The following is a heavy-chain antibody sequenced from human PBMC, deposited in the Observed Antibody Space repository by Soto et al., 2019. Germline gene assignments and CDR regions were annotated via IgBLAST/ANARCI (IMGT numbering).Heavy chain of an antibody. CDR3: ARGGLDIVATGSPIWFDP. J-gene: IGHJ5*02. Sequence: SETLSLTCTVSGGSISSYYWSWIRQPPGKGLEWIGYIYYSGSTNYNPSLKSLVTISVDTSKNQFSLKLSSVTAADTAVYYCARGGLDIVATGSPIWFDPWGQGTLVTVSS. D-gene: IGHD5-12*01. CDR2: IYYSGST. V-gene: IGHV4-59*01. CDR1: GGSISSYY.